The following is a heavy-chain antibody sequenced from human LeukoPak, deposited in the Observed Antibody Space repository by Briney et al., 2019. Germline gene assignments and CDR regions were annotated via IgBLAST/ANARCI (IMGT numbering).Heavy chain of an antibody. Sequence: PGGSLRLSCGASGFTFSSYSMSWVRQAPGKGLEWVSSISRSSTYIYYVDSVKGRFTISRDDAKNSLYLQMNSLRAEDTALYYCARDWSGDDYWGQGTLVTVSS. J-gene: IGHJ4*02. V-gene: IGHV3-21*01. CDR2: ISRSSTYI. CDR1: GFTFSSYS. CDR3: ARDWSGDDY. D-gene: IGHD3-3*01.